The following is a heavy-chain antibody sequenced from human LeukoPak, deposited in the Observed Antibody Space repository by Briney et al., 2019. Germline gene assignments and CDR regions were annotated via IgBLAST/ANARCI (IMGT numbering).Heavy chain of an antibody. Sequence: PGGSLRLSCAASGFTFSNAWMSWVRQAPGKGLEWVGRIKSKTDGGTTDYAAPVKGRFTISRDDSKNTLYLQMNSLKTEDTAVYYCTTKTYYYDSSGYLGLSFDYWGQGTLVTVSS. J-gene: IGHJ4*02. CDR2: IKSKTDGGTT. CDR3: TTKTYYYDSSGYLGLSFDY. V-gene: IGHV3-15*01. CDR1: GFTFSNAW. D-gene: IGHD3-22*01.